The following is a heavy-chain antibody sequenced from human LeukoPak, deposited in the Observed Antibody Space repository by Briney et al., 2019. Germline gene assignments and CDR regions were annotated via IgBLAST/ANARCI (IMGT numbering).Heavy chain of an antibody. D-gene: IGHD3-9*01. J-gene: IGHJ4*02. CDR1: GFTFSSSW. CDR2: IKQDGSEE. Sequence: GGSLRLSCAASGFTFSSSWMYWVRQAPGKGLEWVANIKQDGSEEYYVDSVKGRFTISRDNARNSVYLQMNSLRVEDTAVYYCARDPLRYLRVGHYDYWGQGTLVAVSS. V-gene: IGHV3-7*01. CDR3: ARDPLRYLRVGHYDY.